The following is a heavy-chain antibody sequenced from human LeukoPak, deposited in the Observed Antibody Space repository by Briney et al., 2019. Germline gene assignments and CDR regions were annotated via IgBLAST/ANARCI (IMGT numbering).Heavy chain of an antibody. Sequence: GGSLGLSCAASGFTFSGYYMSWIRQAPGKGLEWISFISTSGSTIYQVDSVKGRFTTSTDNTKNSLYLQMNRLRVEDTAVYCCARYDSTRAFDIWGQGTMVTISS. CDR3: ARYDSTRAFDI. CDR2: ISTSGSTI. J-gene: IGHJ3*02. D-gene: IGHD2/OR15-2a*01. V-gene: IGHV3-11*04. CDR1: GFTFSGYY.